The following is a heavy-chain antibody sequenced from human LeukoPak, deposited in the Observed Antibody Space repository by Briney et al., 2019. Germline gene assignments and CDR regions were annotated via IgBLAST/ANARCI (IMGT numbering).Heavy chain of an antibody. Sequence: SETLSLTCAVYGGSFSGYYWSWIRQPPGKGLEWIGEINHSGSTNYNPSLKSRVTISVDTSKNQFSLKLSSVTAADTAVYYCARGGYYYDSSGYYPDAFDIWGQGTMVTVSS. D-gene: IGHD3-22*01. J-gene: IGHJ3*02. CDR3: ARGGYYYDSSGYYPDAFDI. V-gene: IGHV4-34*01. CDR1: GGSFSGYY. CDR2: INHSGST.